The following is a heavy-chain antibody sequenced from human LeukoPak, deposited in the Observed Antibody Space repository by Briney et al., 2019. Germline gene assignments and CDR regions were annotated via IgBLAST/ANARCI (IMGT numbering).Heavy chain of an antibody. CDR3: AKGFNYYDSSGYPY. V-gene: IGHV3-23*01. D-gene: IGHD3-22*01. CDR1: GFTFSSYA. CDR2: ISGSGGST. Sequence: PGGSLRLSCAASGFTFSSYAMSWVRQAPGKGLEWVSAISGSGGSTYYADSVKGRFTISRDNSKNTLYLQMNSLRAEDTAVYYCAKGFNYYDSSGYPYWGQGTLVTVSP. J-gene: IGHJ4*02.